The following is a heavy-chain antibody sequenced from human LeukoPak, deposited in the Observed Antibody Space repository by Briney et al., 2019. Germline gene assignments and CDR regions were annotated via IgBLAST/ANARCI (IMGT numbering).Heavy chain of an antibody. Sequence: ASVKVSCKASGGTFSSYAISWVRQAPGQGLEWMGRIIPIFGTANYAQKFQGRVTITTDESTSTAYMELSSLRSEDTAVYYCARGCSSSSGSVYWGQGTLVTVSS. CDR1: GGTFSSYA. CDR3: ARGCSSSSGSVY. D-gene: IGHD6-6*01. CDR2: IIPIFGTA. J-gene: IGHJ4*02. V-gene: IGHV1-69*05.